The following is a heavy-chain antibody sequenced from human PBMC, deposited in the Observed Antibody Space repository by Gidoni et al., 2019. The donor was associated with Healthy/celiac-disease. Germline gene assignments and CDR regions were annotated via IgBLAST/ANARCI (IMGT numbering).Heavy chain of an antibody. D-gene: IGHD3-22*01. CDR1: GFTFSSYS. CDR2: ISSSSSYI. CDR3: AVDYYDSSGYRNY. Sequence: EVPLVESGGGLVKPGGSLRLSCAASGFTFSSYSMNWVRQAPGKGLEWVSSISSSSSYIYYADSVKGRFTISRDNAKNSLYLQMNSLRAEDTAVYYCAVDYYDSSGYRNYWGQGTLVTVSS. J-gene: IGHJ4*02. V-gene: IGHV3-21*01.